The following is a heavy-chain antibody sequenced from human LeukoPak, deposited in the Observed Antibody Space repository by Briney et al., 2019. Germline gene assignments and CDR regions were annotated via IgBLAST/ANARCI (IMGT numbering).Heavy chain of an antibody. D-gene: IGHD5-18*01. J-gene: IGHJ4*02. V-gene: IGHV3-7*01. Sequence: GGSLRLSCAASGFTFSSYWMSWVRQAPGKGLEWVANIKQDGSEKYYVDSVKGRFTISRDNAKNSLYLQMNSLRAEDTAVYYCARDRGHSYGYVLGERAIDYWGQGTLVTVSS. CDR1: GFTFSSYW. CDR2: IKQDGSEK. CDR3: ARDRGHSYGYVLGERAIDY.